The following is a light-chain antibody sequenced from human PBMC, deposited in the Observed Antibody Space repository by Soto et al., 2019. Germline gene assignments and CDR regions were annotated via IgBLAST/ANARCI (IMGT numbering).Light chain of an antibody. CDR2: SAT. V-gene: IGKV1-17*03. Sequence: DIQMTQSPSDMSVSVGDRVTITCRASQDISNFLVWFQQRPGKVPKRLIYSATRLERGVPSRFSGSGSGTEFTLIISNLQPDDFATYYCQQFKDYVWTFGQGTKVDIK. J-gene: IGKJ1*01. CDR3: QQFKDYVWT. CDR1: QDISNF.